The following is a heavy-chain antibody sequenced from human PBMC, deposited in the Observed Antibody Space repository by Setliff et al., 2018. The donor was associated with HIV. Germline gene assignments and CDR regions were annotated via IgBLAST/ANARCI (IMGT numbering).Heavy chain of an antibody. V-gene: IGHV3-30*01. CDR2: ISSDGSDK. Sequence: GGSLRLSCAASEFIFSRYAIYWVRQAPGKGLEWVAVISSDGSDKYYADSVKGRFTISRDNSKNTLYLQMNSLRAEDTAVYYCARDRFPQSNIFGAWYFDLWGQGALVTVSS. CDR1: EFIFSRYA. CDR3: ARDRFPQSNIFGAWYFDL. D-gene: IGHD3-10*02. J-gene: IGHJ2*01.